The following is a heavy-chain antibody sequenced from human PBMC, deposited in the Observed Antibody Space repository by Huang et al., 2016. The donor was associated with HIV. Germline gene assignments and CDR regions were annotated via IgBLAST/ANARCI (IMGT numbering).Heavy chain of an antibody. V-gene: IGHV3-30*18. D-gene: IGHD6-13*01. CDR1: GFTFSCYG. Sequence: QVQLVESGGGVVQPGRSLRISCAASGFTFSCYGMDWVRQAPGKGLEWLAVITYDAKTKYYADSVKGRFSISRDNSKTTVYLQLNSLRLEDTAVYYCAKGGSAAAVLDFWGQGTLVTVSS. J-gene: IGHJ4*02. CDR3: AKGGSAAAVLDF. CDR2: ITYDAKTK.